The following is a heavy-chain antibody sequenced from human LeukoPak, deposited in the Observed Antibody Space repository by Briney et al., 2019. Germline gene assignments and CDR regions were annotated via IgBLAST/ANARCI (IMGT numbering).Heavy chain of an antibody. J-gene: IGHJ3*02. CDR2: IRYDGSNQ. D-gene: IGHD6-13*01. V-gene: IGHV3-30*02. CDR1: GFTFSNYG. CDR3: AKGAIAAAGTDAFDI. Sequence: GGSLRLSCAASGFTFSNYGMHWVRQAPGKGLEWVAFIRYDGSNQYYADSVKGRFTISRDNSKNTLYLQMNSLRAEDTAVYYCAKGAIAAAGTDAFDIWGQGTMVTVSS.